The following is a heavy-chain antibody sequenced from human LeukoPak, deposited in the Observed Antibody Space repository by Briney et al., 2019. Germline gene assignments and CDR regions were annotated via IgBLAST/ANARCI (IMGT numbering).Heavy chain of an antibody. J-gene: IGHJ6*03. CDR3: AIELGTGDGHEYYYYMDV. D-gene: IGHD7-27*01. Sequence: SVKVSCKASGGTFSSYAISWVRQAPGQGLEWMGGIIPIFGTANYAQKFQGRVTITADESTSTAYMELSSLRSEDTAVYHCAIELGTGDGHEYYYYMDVGGKGTTVTVSS. CDR2: IIPIFGTA. CDR1: GGTFSSYA. V-gene: IGHV1-69*01.